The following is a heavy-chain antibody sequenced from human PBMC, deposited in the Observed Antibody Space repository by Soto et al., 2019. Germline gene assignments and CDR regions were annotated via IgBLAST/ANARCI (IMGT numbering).Heavy chain of an antibody. D-gene: IGHD1-1*01. CDR3: ARVDGTDNYYYYGMDV. V-gene: IGHV1-46*01. CDR2: INPSGGST. Sequence: ASVKVSCKASGYTFTSYYMHWVRQAPGQGLEWMGIINPSGGSTSYAQKFQGRVTMTRDTSTSTVYMELSSLRSEDTAVYYCARVDGTDNYYYYGMDVWGQGTTVTVSS. CDR1: GYTFTSYY. J-gene: IGHJ6*02.